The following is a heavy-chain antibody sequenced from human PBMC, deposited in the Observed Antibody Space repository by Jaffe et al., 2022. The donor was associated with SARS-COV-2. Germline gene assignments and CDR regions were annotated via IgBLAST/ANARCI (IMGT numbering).Heavy chain of an antibody. D-gene: IGHD3-22*01. CDR3: ARTHYFDTYGYYLGRFDS. J-gene: IGHJ4*02. Sequence: QVQLQESGPGLVKPSQTLSLSCTVSGGSISSVGYYWSWIRLHPEKGLEWIGYISHSGSTYYNPSLKSRVTISVDTSKNHVSLDLSSVTAADTAVYYCARTHYFDTYGYYLGRFDSWGQGTQVTVSS. V-gene: IGHV4-31*03. CDR1: GGSISSVGYY. CDR2: ISHSGST.